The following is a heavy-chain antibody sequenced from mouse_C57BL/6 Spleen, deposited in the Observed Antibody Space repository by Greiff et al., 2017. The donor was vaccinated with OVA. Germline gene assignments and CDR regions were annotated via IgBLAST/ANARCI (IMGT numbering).Heavy chain of an antibody. CDR1: GYTFTSYW. V-gene: IGHV1-72*01. CDR3: AKAVFVAGAMDY. Sequence: QVQLQQPGAELVKPGASVKLSCKASGYTFTSYWMHWVKQRPGRGLEWIGRIDPSSGGPKYNEKFKGKATLTADKPYSTAYMQLSSRTSEDAAVYYGAKAVFVAGAMDYWGQGTSVTVSS. CDR2: IDPSSGGP. J-gene: IGHJ4*01.